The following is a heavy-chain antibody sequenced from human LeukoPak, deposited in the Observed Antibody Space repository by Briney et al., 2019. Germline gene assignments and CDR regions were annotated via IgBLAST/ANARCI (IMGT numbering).Heavy chain of an antibody. CDR3: ARSGLSRFGF. Sequence: GGSLRLSCTVSGFTVSSNSWSWVRQAPGKGLEWVSFIYSGGNTHYSDSVKGRFTLSRDNSRNTLYLQMNSLRAEDTAVYYCARSGLSRFGFWGQGTLVTVSS. D-gene: IGHD2/OR15-2a*01. CDR1: GFTVSSNS. CDR2: IYSGGNT. J-gene: IGHJ4*02. V-gene: IGHV3-53*01.